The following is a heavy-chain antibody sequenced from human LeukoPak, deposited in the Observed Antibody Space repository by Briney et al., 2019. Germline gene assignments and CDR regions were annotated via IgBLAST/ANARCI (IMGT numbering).Heavy chain of an antibody. V-gene: IGHV3-23*01. Sequence: GGSLRLSCAASGFTFSSYAMTWVRQAPGKGLEWISAISGSAYSTSYADSVKGRFTISRDNSKNTLYLQMNSLRAEDTAIYYCARNTSGFKLGDAFDIWGQGTMVTVPS. CDR3: ARNTSGFKLGDAFDI. CDR2: ISGSAYST. J-gene: IGHJ3*02. CDR1: GFTFSSYA. D-gene: IGHD3-22*01.